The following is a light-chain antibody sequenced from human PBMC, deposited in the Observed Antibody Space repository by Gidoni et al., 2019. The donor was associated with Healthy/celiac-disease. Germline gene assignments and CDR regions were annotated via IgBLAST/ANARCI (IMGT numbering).Light chain of an antibody. Sequence: EIALTQSPGTLSLSPGERATLSCRASQSFRSSYLAWYQQKPGQAPRLLIYGASSRATGIPDRCSGSGSGTDFTLTISRLEPEDFAVYYCQQYGSSPRTFGQGTKLEIK. V-gene: IGKV3-20*01. J-gene: IGKJ2*01. CDR3: QQYGSSPRT. CDR1: QSFRSSY. CDR2: GAS.